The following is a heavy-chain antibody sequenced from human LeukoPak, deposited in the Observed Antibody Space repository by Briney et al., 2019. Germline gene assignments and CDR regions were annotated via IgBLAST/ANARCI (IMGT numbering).Heavy chain of an antibody. CDR1: GGTFSQYV. J-gene: IGHJ1*01. V-gene: IGHV1-69*01. Sequence: GASVKVSCKASGGTFSQYVISWVRQAPGQGLEWMGGIVPVSNTPRYAEKFQGRVTITADESTRTGYLELSGLSSEDTAVYYCARDGDGFENFRYWGQGTQVPVSS. D-gene: IGHD5-24*01. CDR2: IVPVSNTP. CDR3: ARDGDGFENFRY.